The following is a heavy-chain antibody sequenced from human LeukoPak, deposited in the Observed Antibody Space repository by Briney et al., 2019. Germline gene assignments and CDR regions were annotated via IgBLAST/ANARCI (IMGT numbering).Heavy chain of an antibody. V-gene: IGHV4-39*07. CDR2: IYYSGST. CDR1: GGSISSSSYY. Sequence: SETLSLTCTVSGGSISSSSYYWGWIRQPPGQGLEWIGSIYYSGSTYYNPSLKSRVTISVDTSKNQFSLKLSSVTAADTAVYYCARDGISSGWYNWYFDLWGRGTLVTVSS. D-gene: IGHD6-19*01. J-gene: IGHJ2*01. CDR3: ARDGISSGWYNWYFDL.